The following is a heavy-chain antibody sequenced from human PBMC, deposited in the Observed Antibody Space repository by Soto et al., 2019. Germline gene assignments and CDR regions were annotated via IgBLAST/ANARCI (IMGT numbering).Heavy chain of an antibody. CDR2: IVIASGNI. J-gene: IGHJ6*02. CDR1: GFTFSNSA. CDR3: AADQFTGYYYYGLDV. Sequence: ASVKVSCKSSGFTFSNSAVQWVRQARGQPLEWIGWIVIASGNINYAHKFQERVTITRDMSTSTAYMELGSLRSEDTAVYCCAADQFTGYYYYGLDVWGQGTTVTVSS. V-gene: IGHV1-58*01.